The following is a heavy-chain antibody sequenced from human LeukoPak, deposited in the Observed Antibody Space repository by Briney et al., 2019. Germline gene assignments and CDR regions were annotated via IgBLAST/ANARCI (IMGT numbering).Heavy chain of an antibody. Sequence: GGSLRLSCAASGFTFTTYWMYWVRQAPGKGLVWVSHINSDGSITSYADSVKGRFTISRDNAKNTLYLQMNSLRAEDTAVYYCARDAVGTANAVWGQGTTVTVSS. CDR2: INSDGSIT. CDR3: ARDAVGTANAV. D-gene: IGHD5-18*01. V-gene: IGHV3-74*01. CDR1: GFTFTTYW. J-gene: IGHJ6*02.